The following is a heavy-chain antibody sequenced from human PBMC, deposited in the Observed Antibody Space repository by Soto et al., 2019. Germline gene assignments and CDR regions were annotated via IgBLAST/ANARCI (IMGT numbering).Heavy chain of an antibody. CDR2: FRESGGTT. CDR1: ESAITLSTYA. J-gene: IGHJ4*01. D-gene: IGHD2-8*01. Sequence: GTLIITSAAKESAITLSTYAMRWGGCQPWKGLEWVSTFRESGGTTHYANAVKVRVTISRDTTKKMLYLQMNSLKAEYTVLYYCKIDSDWCIFWPSLANWGNGNLVTVSS. CDR3: KIDSDWCIFWPSLAN. V-gene: IGHV3-23*01.